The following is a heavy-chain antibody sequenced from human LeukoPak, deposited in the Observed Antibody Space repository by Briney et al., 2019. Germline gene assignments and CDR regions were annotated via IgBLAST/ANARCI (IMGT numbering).Heavy chain of an antibody. Sequence: LGGSLRLSCAASGFTFSSNSMNWVRQAPGKGLEWVSYIGSRSRTTYYADSVKGRFTISRDNAKNSLYLQMNSLRDEDTAVYYCARGFGSNFNIWGQGTMVTVSS. CDR1: GFTFSSNS. D-gene: IGHD6-13*01. J-gene: IGHJ3*02. V-gene: IGHV3-48*02. CDR3: ARGFGSNFNI. CDR2: IGSRSRTT.